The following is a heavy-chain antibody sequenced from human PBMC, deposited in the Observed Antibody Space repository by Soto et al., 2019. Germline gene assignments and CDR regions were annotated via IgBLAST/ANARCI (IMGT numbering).Heavy chain of an antibody. CDR2: IYYSGST. J-gene: IGHJ5*02. CDR3: ARVFSDSSSFFDP. V-gene: IGHV4-31*03. D-gene: IGHD6-13*01. Sequence: QVQLQESGPGLVKPSQTLSLTCTVSGGSISSGGYYWSWIRQHPGKGLEWIGYIYYSGSTYYNPSLQSRVTISADTSKNRFSLKLSSVSAADTAVYYCARVFSDSSSFFDPWCQGTLGTVSS. CDR1: GGSISSGGYY.